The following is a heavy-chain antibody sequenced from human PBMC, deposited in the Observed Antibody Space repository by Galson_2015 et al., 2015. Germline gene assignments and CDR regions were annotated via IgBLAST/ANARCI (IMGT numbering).Heavy chain of an antibody. CDR2: ISGSGGST. CDR1: GFTFSSYA. Sequence: SLRLSCAASGFTFSSYAMSWVRQAPGKGLEWVSAISGSGGSTYYADSVKGRFTISRDNSKNTLYLQMNSLRAEDTAVYYCAKDLHGDYYFDYWGQGTLVTVSS. D-gene: IGHD2-21*01. J-gene: IGHJ4*02. CDR3: AKDLHGDYYFDY. V-gene: IGHV3-23*01.